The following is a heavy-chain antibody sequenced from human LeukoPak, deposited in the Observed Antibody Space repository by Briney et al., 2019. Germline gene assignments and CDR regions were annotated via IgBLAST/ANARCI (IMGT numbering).Heavy chain of an antibody. CDR1: GGAFSSYA. J-gene: IGHJ4*02. CDR3: ARALSDYGDYIFDY. CDR2: IIPIFGTA. V-gene: IGHV1-69*05. Sequence: SVKVSCKASGGAFSSYAISWVRQAPGQGLEWMGRIIPIFGTANYAQKFQGRVTITTDESTSTAYMELSSLRSEDTAVYYCARALSDYGDYIFDYWGQGTLVTVSS. D-gene: IGHD4-17*01.